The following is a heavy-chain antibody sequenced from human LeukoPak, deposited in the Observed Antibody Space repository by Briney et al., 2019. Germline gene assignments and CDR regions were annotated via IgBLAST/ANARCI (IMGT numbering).Heavy chain of an antibody. J-gene: IGHJ5*02. CDR3: ARDMAYYYGSGSPQVMVDP. Sequence: GASVKVSCKASGYTFTGYYMHWVRQAPGQGLEWMGWINPNSGGTNYAQKLQGRVTMTTDTSTSTAYMELRSLRSDDTAVYYCARDMAYYYGSGSPQVMVDPWGQGTLVTVSS. D-gene: IGHD3-10*01. CDR1: GYTFTGYY. CDR2: INPNSGGT. V-gene: IGHV1-2*02.